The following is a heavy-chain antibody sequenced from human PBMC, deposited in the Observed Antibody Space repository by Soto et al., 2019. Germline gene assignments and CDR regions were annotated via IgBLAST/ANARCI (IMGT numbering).Heavy chain of an antibody. CDR2: IIPVFGTA. CDR3: ARERVTTYLTACDY. CDR1: GGTFISYA. Sequence: QVQLVQSGAEVKKPGSSVKVSCKASGGTFISYAISWVRQAPGRGLEWMGGIIPVFGTANYTQKFQGRVTITTDESTSTADMEVNSLRSEDTALDYCARERVTTYLTACDYWGLCTLVTVTS. J-gene: IGHJ4*02. D-gene: IGHD4-17*01. V-gene: IGHV1-69*01.